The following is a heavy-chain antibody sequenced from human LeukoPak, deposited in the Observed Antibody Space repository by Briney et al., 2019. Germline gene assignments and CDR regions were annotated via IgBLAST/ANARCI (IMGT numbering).Heavy chain of an antibody. J-gene: IGHJ4*02. CDR1: GYTFSSYG. Sequence: ASVKVSCKASGYTFSSYGISWVRQAPGQGLEWMGWISGYNDNTKYYAQKLQGRVTMTTDTSTSTAYMELRSLRSDDTAVYYCARVVPAAAGTTVDYWGQGTLVTVSS. CDR2: ISGYNDNT. V-gene: IGHV1-18*01. CDR3: ARVVPAAAGTTVDY. D-gene: IGHD6-13*01.